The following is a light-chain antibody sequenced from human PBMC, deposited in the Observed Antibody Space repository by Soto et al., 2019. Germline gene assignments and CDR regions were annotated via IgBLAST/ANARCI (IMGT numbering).Light chain of an antibody. Sequence: QSALTQPASVSGPPGQSITISCTGTGSDVGGYDYVSWYQHHPGKAPKVMIYEVTNRPSGVSNRFSGSKSGNTASLTISGLLAEDEADYYCSSYTSSSTYVFGTGTKV. J-gene: IGLJ1*01. CDR1: GSDVGGYDY. CDR2: EVT. CDR3: SSYTSSSTYV. V-gene: IGLV2-14*01.